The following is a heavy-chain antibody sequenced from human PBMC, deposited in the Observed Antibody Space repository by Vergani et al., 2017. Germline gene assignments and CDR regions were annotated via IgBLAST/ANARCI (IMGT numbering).Heavy chain of an antibody. CDR3: ARDRSYYYDSSGYPSEADY. V-gene: IGHV3-74*01. CDR2: INSDGSST. J-gene: IGHJ4*02. D-gene: IGHD3-22*01. CDR1: GFTFSSYW. Sequence: EVQLVESGGGLVQPGGSLRLSCAASGFTFSSYWMHWVRQAPGKGLVWVSRINSDGSSTSYADSVKGRFTISRDNAKNTLYLQMNSLRAEDTAVYYCARDRSYYYDSSGYPSEADYWGQGTLVTVSS.